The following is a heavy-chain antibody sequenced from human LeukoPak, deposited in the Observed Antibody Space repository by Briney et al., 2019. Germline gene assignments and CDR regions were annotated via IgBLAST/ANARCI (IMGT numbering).Heavy chain of an antibody. CDR1: RFTFSSYS. CDR3: AREMATITCFDY. V-gene: IGHV3-21*01. Sequence: PGWSLRLSCAASRFTFSSYSMNWVRQAPGKGLEWVSSISSSSSYIYYADSVKGRFTISRDNAKNSLYLQMNSLRAEDTAVYYCAREMATITCFDYWGQGTLVTVSS. CDR2: ISSSSSYI. D-gene: IGHD5-24*01. J-gene: IGHJ4*02.